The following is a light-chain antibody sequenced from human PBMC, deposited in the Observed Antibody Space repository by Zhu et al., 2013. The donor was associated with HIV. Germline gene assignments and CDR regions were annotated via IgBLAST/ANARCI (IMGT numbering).Light chain of an antibody. J-gene: IGKJ2*01. CDR1: QSVNTW. CDR2: DAS. V-gene: IGKV1-5*01. Sequence: DIQMTQSPSTLSASVGDRVTITCRASQSVNTWLAWYQQKPGKSPKLLIYDASSLESGVPSKFSASGSGTQFTLTISSLQPDDFVTYYCHQYSTYPYTFGQGTQAG. CDR3: HQYSTYPYT.